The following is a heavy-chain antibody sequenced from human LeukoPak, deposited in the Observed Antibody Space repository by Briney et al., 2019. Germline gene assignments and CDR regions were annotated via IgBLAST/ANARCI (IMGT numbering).Heavy chain of an antibody. Sequence: TSSETLSLTCAVYGGSFSDYYWSWIRQPPGKGREWIGSIYYSGNTYYNASLKSQVSISIDTSKNQFSLRLTSVTAADTAVYYCARQTGSGLFILPGGQGTLVTVSS. V-gene: IGHV4-34*01. CDR1: GGSFSDYY. CDR2: IYYSGNT. J-gene: IGHJ4*02. D-gene: IGHD3/OR15-3a*01. CDR3: ARQTGSGLFILP.